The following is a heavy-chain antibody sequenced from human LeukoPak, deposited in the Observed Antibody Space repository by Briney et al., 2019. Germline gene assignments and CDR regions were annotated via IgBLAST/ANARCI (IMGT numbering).Heavy chain of an antibody. CDR2: IKQDGSEK. CDR1: GFSLSSYS. CDR3: ARDRRALN. D-gene: IGHD3-10*01. V-gene: IGHV3-7*01. Sequence: GGSLRLSCTASGFSLSSYSMNWVRQAPGKGLEWVANIKQDGSEKYYVDSVKGRFTISRDNAKNSLYLQMNSLRAEDTAVYYCARDRRALNWGQGTLVTVSS. J-gene: IGHJ4*02.